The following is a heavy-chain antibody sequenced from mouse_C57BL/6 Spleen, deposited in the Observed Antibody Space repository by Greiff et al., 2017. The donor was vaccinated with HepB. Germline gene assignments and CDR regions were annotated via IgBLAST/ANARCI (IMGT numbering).Heavy chain of an antibody. CDR2: ISSGSSTI. CDR1: GFTFSDYG. CDR3: TRGKLGGYYFDY. V-gene: IGHV5-17*01. J-gene: IGHJ2*01. D-gene: IGHD1-2*01. Sequence: EVKLVESGGGLVKPGGSLKLSCAASGFTFSDYGMHWVRQAPEKGLEWVAYISSGSSTIYYADTVKGRFTISRDNAKNTLFLQMTSLRSEDTALYYCTRGKLGGYYFDYWGQGTTLTVSS.